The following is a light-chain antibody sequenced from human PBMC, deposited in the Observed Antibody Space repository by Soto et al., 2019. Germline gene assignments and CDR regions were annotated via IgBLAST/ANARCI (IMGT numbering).Light chain of an antibody. Sequence: DIQMTQSPSSLSASEGDRVTITCRASQSISKYLNWYQQKPGKAPKLLIYAASSLQSGVPSRFSGGGSGTDFTLTISSLQPEDFAAYYCQQSYSTPTFGQGTRLEIK. V-gene: IGKV1-39*01. CDR3: QQSYSTPT. J-gene: IGKJ5*01. CDR1: QSISKY. CDR2: AAS.